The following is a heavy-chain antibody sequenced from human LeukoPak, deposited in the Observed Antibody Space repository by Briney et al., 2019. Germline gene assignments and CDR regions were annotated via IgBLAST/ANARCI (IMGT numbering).Heavy chain of an antibody. CDR2: IKQDGSEK. J-gene: IGHJ4*02. Sequence: PGGSLRLSCAASGFTFSSYWMSWVRQAPGKGLEWVANIKQDGSEKYYVDSVKGRFTISRDNAKNSLYLQMNSLRAEDTAVYYCARVGLLWFGKYYFDYWGQGTLVTVSS. CDR1: GFTFSSYW. V-gene: IGHV3-7*01. CDR3: ARVGLLWFGKYYFDY. D-gene: IGHD3-10*01.